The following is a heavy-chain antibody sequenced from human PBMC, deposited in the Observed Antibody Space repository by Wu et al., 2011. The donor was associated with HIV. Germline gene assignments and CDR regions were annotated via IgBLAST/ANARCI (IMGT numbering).Heavy chain of an antibody. CDR1: GYTFTSYY. V-gene: IGHV1-46*01. CDR3: VRNKLKLEIYTFDI. CDR2: INPSGGST. Sequence: QVQLVQSGAEVKKPGASVKVSCKASGYTFTSYYMHWVRQAPGQGLEWMGIINPSGGSTSYAQKFQGRVTLTTDTSTSTAYMELRSLRSDDTAVYYCVRNKLKLEIYTFDIWGQGTMVTVSS. J-gene: IGHJ3*02. D-gene: IGHD1-1*01.